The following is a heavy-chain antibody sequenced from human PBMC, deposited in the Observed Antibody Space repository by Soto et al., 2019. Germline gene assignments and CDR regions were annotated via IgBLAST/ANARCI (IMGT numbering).Heavy chain of an antibody. CDR3: ARRGGGSRYDSSGYYYVVAFDI. D-gene: IGHD3-22*01. J-gene: IGHJ3*02. CDR2: MNPNSGNT. Sequence: ASVKVSCKASGYTFTSYDINWVRQATGQGLEWMGWMNPNSGNTGYAQKFQGRVTMTRNTSISTAYMELSSLRSEDTAVYYCARRGGGSRYDSSGYYYVVAFDIWGQGTMVTVSS. CDR1: GYTFTSYD. V-gene: IGHV1-8*01.